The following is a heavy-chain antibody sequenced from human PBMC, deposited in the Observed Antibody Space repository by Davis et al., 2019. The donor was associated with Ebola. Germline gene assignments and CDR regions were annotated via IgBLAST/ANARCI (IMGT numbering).Heavy chain of an antibody. CDR3: ASSEGSGILYYYGMDV. CDR1: GGSISSGDYY. D-gene: IGHD3-10*01. CDR2: IYYSGST. J-gene: IGHJ6*02. Sequence: MPSETLSLTCTVSGGSISSGDYYWSWIRQPPGKGLEWIGYIYYSGSTYYNPSLKSRITISVDTSKNQFSLKLSSVTAADTAVYYCASSEGSGILYYYGMDVWGQGTTVTVSS. V-gene: IGHV4-30-4*01.